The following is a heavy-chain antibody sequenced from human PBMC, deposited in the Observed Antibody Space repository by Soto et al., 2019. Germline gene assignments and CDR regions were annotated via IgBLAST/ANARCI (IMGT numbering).Heavy chain of an antibody. V-gene: IGHV4-30-4*01. CDR3: ARFDRGNYYGMDV. CDR2: IYYSGST. J-gene: IGHJ6*02. Sequence: LSLTCTVSGGSISSGDYYWSWIRQPPGKGLEWIGYIYYSGSTYYNPSLKSRVTISVDTSKNQFSLKLSSVTAADTAVYYCARFDRGNYYGMDVWGQGTTVTVSS. CDR1: GGSISSGDYY. D-gene: IGHD3-10*01.